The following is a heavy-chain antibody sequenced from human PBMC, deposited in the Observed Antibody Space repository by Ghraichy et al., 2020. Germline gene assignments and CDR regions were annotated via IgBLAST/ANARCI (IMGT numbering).Heavy chain of an antibody. CDR2: IGSTSGTI. J-gene: IGHJ4*02. Sequence: GESLNISCAASGFTFSSYSMNWVRQAPGKGLEWVSYIGSTSGTIYYADSVKGRFTISRDNAKNSLYLQMNSLRDEDTAIYYCARRMDIAATIGDYWGQGTLVTVSS. CDR3: ARRMDIAATIGDY. V-gene: IGHV3-48*02. D-gene: IGHD5-12*01. CDR1: GFTFSSYS.